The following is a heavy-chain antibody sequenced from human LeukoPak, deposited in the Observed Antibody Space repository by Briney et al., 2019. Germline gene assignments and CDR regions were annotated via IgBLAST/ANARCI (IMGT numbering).Heavy chain of an antibody. D-gene: IGHD3-9*01. CDR3: ARAQYDILTGYYERPTNFDY. V-gene: IGHV3-48*04. J-gene: IGHJ4*02. CDR1: GFTFSSYS. Sequence: GGSLRLSCEASGFTFSSYSMNWVRQAPGKGLEWVSYISSSSSTIYYADSVKGRFTISRDNAKNSLYLQMNSLRAEDTAVYYCARAQYDILTGYYERPTNFDYWGQGTLVTVSS. CDR2: ISSSSSTI.